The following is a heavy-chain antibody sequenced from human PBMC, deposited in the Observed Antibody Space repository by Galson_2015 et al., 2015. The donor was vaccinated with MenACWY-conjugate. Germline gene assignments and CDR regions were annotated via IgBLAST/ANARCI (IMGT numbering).Heavy chain of an antibody. CDR1: GYTFTSYG. Sequence: SVKVSCRASGYTFTSYGISWVRQAPGQGLEWMGWISAYNGNTNYARKLQGRVTMTTDTSTSTAYMELRSLRSDDTAVYYCARDFPYYYDSSGYRKPYYFDYWGQGTLVTVSS. CDR3: ARDFPYYYDSSGYRKPYYFDY. D-gene: IGHD3-22*01. J-gene: IGHJ4*02. CDR2: ISAYNGNT. V-gene: IGHV1-18*04.